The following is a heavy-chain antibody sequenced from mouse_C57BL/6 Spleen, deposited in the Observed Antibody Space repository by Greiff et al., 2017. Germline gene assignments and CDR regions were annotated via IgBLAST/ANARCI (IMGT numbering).Heavy chain of an antibody. D-gene: IGHD2-2*01. CDR2: IDPEDGDT. CDR1: GFNIKDYY. V-gene: IGHV14-2*01. J-gene: IGHJ3*01. Sequence: VQLQQSGAELVKPGASVKLSCTASGFNIKDYYMHWVKQRTEQGLEWIGRIDPEDGDTKYAPKFQGKATITADTSSNTAHLQLSSLTSEDSAVSYCARSRVTAEGCWGQGTLVTVSA. CDR3: ARSRVTAEGC.